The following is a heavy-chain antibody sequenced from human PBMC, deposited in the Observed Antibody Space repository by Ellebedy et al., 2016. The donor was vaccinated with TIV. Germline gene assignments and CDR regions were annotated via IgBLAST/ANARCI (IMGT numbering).Heavy chain of an antibody. J-gene: IGHJ4*02. CDR3: ARDDRSLGMIGGVFVMTLDS. CDR2: IKQDGSEK. CDR1: GFAFRTYW. Sequence: PGGSLRLSCAASGFAFRTYWMARVRQAPGKGLEWVASIKQDGSEKHYVESVQDRFIVSRDNGMNSLYIQMNNLRPEDTAIYYCARDDRSLGMIGGVFVMTLDSWGQGSLVSVSS. V-gene: IGHV3-7*03. D-gene: IGHD3-16*01.